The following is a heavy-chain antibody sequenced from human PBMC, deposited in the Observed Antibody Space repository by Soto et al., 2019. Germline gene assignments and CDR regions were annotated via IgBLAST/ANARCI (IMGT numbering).Heavy chain of an antibody. J-gene: IGHJ4*01. CDR2: IYYSGST. D-gene: IGHD6-6*01. V-gene: IGHV4-39*01. Sequence: SETLSLTCTVSGGSISSSSYYWGWIRQPPGKGLEWIGSIYYSGSTYYNPSLKSRVTISVDTSKNQFSLKLSSVTAADTAVYYCARLGTGAARTVNDYCGQGTLFTVFS. CDR3: ARLGTGAARTVNDY. CDR1: GGSISSSSYY.